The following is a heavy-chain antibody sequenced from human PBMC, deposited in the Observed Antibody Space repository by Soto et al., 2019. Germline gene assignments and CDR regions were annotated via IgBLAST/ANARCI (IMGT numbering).Heavy chain of an antibody. J-gene: IGHJ6*02. CDR2: ISYDGSNK. CDR1: GFTFRSYA. V-gene: IGHV3-30-3*01. Sequence: TGGALRLSLAAPGFTFRSYAMPWGRPAPGKGVGGGGGISYDGSNKYYADSVKGRFTISRDNSKNTLYLQMNSLRAEDTAVYYCARDEVVDVLRFLEWLTNYYYYGLDVWGQGTTVTVSS. CDR3: ARDEVVDVLRFLEWLTNYYYYGLDV. D-gene: IGHD3-3*01.